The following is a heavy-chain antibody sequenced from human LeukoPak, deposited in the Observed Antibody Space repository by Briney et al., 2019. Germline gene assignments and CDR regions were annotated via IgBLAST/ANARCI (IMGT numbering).Heavy chain of an antibody. CDR1: GGSFSGYY. V-gene: IGHV4-34*01. CDR2: INHSGST. Sequence: PSETLSLTCAVYGGSFSGYYWSWIRQPPGKGLEWIGEINHSGSTNYNPSLKSRVTISVDTSKNQFSLKLSSVTAADTAVYYCARGDLARTTLKFDPWGQGTLVTVSS. CDR3: ARGDLARTTLKFDP. J-gene: IGHJ5*02. D-gene: IGHD1-7*01.